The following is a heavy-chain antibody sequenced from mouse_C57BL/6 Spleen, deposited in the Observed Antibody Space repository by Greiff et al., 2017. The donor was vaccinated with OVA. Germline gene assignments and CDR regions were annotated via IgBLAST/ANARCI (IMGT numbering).Heavy chain of an antibody. CDR1: GYTFTDYY. D-gene: IGHD6-5*01. J-gene: IGHJ2*01. CDR2: INPNNGGT. V-gene: IGHV1-26*01. Sequence: VQLQQSGPELVKPGASVKISCKASGYTFTDYYMNWVKQSHGKSLEWIGDINPNNGGTSYNQKFKGKATLTVDKSSSTDYMELRSLTSEDSAVYYCARGLSGLCLDYWGQGTTLTVSS. CDR3: ARGLSGLCLDY.